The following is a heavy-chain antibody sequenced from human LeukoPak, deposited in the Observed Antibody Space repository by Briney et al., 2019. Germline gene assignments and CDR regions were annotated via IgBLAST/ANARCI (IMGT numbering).Heavy chain of an antibody. CDR3: ARGGYSYGPPDYYYYMDV. CDR2: INHSGST. J-gene: IGHJ6*03. CDR1: GGSFSDHY. D-gene: IGHD5-18*01. V-gene: IGHV4-34*01. Sequence: SETLSLTCGVYGGSFSDHYWSWIRQPPEKGLEWIGEINHSGSTNYNPSLQSRVTISIDTSKNQFSLKLSSVTAADTAVYYCARGGYSYGPPDYYYYMDVWGKGTTVTVSS.